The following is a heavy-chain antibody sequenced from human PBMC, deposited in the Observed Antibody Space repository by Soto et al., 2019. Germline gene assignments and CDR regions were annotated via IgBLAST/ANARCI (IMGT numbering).Heavy chain of an antibody. CDR2: ISSDSSHT. Sequence: QVQLLESGGGLVKPGGSLRLSCAASGFTVSGYYMGWIRQPPGKGLEWISYISSDSSHTNHADSVKGRFTISRDNAKNSLYLQMNSLRAEDTAVYFCATGQQVRMADIWGQGKMVTVSS. D-gene: IGHD6-13*01. V-gene: IGHV3-11*03. CDR3: ATGQQVRMADI. CDR1: GFTVSGYY. J-gene: IGHJ3*02.